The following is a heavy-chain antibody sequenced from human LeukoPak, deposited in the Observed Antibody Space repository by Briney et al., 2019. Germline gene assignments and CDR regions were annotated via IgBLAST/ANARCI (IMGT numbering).Heavy chain of an antibody. CDR1: GGPISSSSYY. CDR3: ASFGTYDSSSDAFDI. Sequence: PSETLSLTCTVSGGPISSSSYYWGWIRQPPGKGLEWIGYIYYSGSTYYNPSLKSRVTISVDTSKNQFSLKLSSVTAADTAVYYCASFGTYDSSSDAFDIWGQGTMVTVSS. V-gene: IGHV4-31*03. D-gene: IGHD3-22*01. CDR2: IYYSGST. J-gene: IGHJ3*02.